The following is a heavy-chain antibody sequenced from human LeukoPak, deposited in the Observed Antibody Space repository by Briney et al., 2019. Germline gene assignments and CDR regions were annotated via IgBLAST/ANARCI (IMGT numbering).Heavy chain of an antibody. Sequence: SETLSLTCAVYGGSFSGYYWSWIRQPPGKGLEWIGEINHSGSTNYNPSLKSRVTISVDTSKNQFSLKLSSVTAADTAVYYCARGHYYDIFDYWGQGTLVTVSS. J-gene: IGHJ4*02. D-gene: IGHD3-22*01. CDR2: INHSGST. CDR1: GGSFSGYY. V-gene: IGHV4-34*01. CDR3: ARGHYYDIFDY.